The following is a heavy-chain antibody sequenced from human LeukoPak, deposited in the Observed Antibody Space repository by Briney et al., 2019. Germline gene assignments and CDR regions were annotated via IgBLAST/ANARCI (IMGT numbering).Heavy chain of an antibody. V-gene: IGHV1-2*02. Sequence: ASVKVSCKASGYTFTGYYMHWVRQAPGQGLEWMGWINPNSGGTNYAQKFQGRVTMTRDTSISTAYMELSRLRSDDTAVYYCARVVAYYDILTGYSGSHWFDPWGQGTLVTVSS. D-gene: IGHD3-9*01. CDR3: ARVVAYYDILTGYSGSHWFDP. CDR1: GYTFTGYY. J-gene: IGHJ5*02. CDR2: INPNSGGT.